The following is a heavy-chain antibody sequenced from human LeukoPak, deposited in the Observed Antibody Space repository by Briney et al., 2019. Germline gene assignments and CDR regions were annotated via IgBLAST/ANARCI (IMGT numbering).Heavy chain of an antibody. J-gene: IGHJ3*02. CDR2: ISYDGSNK. V-gene: IGHV3-30-3*01. Sequence: GGSLRLSCAASGFTFSSYWMSWVRQAPGKGLEWVAVISYDGSNKYYADSVKGRFTISRDNSKNTLYLQMNSLRAEDTAVYYCFRTGKDAFDIWGQGTMVTVSS. CDR1: GFTFSSYW. D-gene: IGHD1-1*01. CDR3: FRTGKDAFDI.